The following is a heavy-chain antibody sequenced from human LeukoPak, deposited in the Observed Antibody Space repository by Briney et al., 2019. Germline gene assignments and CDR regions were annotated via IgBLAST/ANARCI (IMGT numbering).Heavy chain of an antibody. CDR3: ARDRSWAIFGVVIMYYFDY. V-gene: IGHV1-2*02. CDR1: GYTFTGYY. J-gene: IGHJ4*02. CDR2: INPNSGGT. D-gene: IGHD3-3*01. Sequence: GASVKVSRKASGYTFTGYYMHWVRQAPGQGLEWMGWINPNSGGTNYAQKFQGRVTMTRDTSISTAYMELSRLRSDDTAVYYCARDRSWAIFGVVIMYYFDYWGQGTLVTVSS.